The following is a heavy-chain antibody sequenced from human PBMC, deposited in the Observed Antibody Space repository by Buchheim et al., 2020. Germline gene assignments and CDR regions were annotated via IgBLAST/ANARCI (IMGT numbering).Heavy chain of an antibody. J-gene: IGHJ4*02. D-gene: IGHD5-24*01. CDR3: TRMAAQGY. CDR2: IRSKANSYAT. CDR1: GFTFTSAW. V-gene: IGHV3-73*01. Sequence: EVQLVESGGGLVKPGGSLRLSCAASGFTFTSAWMSWVRQAPGKGLEWVGRIRSKANSYATAYAASVKGRFTISRDDSKNTAYLQMNSLKTEDTAVYYCTRMAAQGYWGQGTL.